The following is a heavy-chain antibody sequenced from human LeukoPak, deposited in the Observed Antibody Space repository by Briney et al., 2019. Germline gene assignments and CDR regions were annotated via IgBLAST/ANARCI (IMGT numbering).Heavy chain of an antibody. CDR3: ARDLDAPLIDAFDI. J-gene: IGHJ3*02. CDR2: TYYRSTWFN. Sequence: SQTLSLTCVISGDSVSSYSAAWSWIRQSPSRGLEWLGRTYYRSTWFNDYAVSVKSRITINPDTSKNQFSLQLNSVTPEDTAVYYCARDLDAPLIDAFDIWGQGTMVTVSS. D-gene: IGHD2-2*03. CDR1: GDSVSSYSAA. V-gene: IGHV6-1*01.